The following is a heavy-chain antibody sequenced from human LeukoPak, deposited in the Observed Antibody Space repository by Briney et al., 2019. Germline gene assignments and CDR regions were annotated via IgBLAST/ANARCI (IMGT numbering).Heavy chain of an antibody. V-gene: IGHV5-51*01. CDR3: ARMDSSSWYMYYYYYMDV. D-gene: IGHD6-13*01. CDR2: IYPGDSDT. CDR1: GYSFTSYW. J-gene: IGHJ6*03. Sequence: GESLKISCKGSGYSFTSYWIGWVRQMPGKGLEWMGIIYPGDSDTRYSPSFQGQVTISADKSISTAYLQWSSLKASDTAMYYCARMDSSSWYMYYYYYMDVWGKGTTVTVSS.